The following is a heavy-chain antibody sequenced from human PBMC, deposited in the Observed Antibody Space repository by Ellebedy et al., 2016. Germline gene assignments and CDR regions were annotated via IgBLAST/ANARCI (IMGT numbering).Heavy chain of an antibody. D-gene: IGHD5-24*01. V-gene: IGHV3-48*04. CDR1: GFTFSWHA. J-gene: IGHJ3*02. CDR2: ISESSSNK. Sequence: GGSLRLSCAASGFTFSWHAMNWVRQAPGKGLEWVSYISESSSNKYYTDSVKGRFTISRDNAQNSLYLQMNSLRAEDTAVYFCVGDMAFAFDIWGQGTKVTVST. CDR3: VGDMAFAFDI.